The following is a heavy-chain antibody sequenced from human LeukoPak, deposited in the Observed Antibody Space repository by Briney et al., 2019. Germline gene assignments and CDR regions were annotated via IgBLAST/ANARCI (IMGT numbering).Heavy chain of an antibody. CDR1: GYTFTSYG. Sequence: ASVKVSCKASGYTFTSYGISWVRQAPGQGLEWMGWIRAYNGNTNYAQELQGRVTMTTDTSTSTAYMELRSLRSDDTAVYYCARDRRGSYVRDAFDIWGQGTMVTVSS. D-gene: IGHD1-26*01. CDR2: IRAYNGNT. V-gene: IGHV1-18*01. J-gene: IGHJ3*02. CDR3: ARDRRGSYVRDAFDI.